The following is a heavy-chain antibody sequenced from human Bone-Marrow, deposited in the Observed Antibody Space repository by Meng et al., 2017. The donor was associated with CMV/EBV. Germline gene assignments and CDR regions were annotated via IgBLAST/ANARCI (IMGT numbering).Heavy chain of an antibody. CDR1: GYTFTSYG. J-gene: IGHJ6*02. V-gene: IGHV1-18*01. Sequence: GESLKISCKASGYTFTSYGISWVRQAPGQGLEWMGWISAYNGNTNYAQKLQGRVTMTTDTSTSTAYMELRSLRSDDTAVYYCARDRPIVVVIATPYYYYGMDVWGQGTTVTVSS. D-gene: IGHD2-21*01. CDR3: ARDRPIVVVIATPYYYYGMDV. CDR2: ISAYNGNT.